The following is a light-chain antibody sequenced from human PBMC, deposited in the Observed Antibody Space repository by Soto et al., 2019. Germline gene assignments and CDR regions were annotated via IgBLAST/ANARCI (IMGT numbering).Light chain of an antibody. J-gene: IGKJ1*01. CDR1: QSISSW. CDR3: QQYNSYWT. V-gene: IGKV1-5*01. CDR2: DVS. Sequence: DIQMTQSPSTLSASVGDRVTITCRASQSISSWLAWYQQRPGKAPKLLIYDVSSLESGVPSRFSGSGSGTEFTLTISSLQSEDFATYYCQQYNSYWTFGQGTKV.